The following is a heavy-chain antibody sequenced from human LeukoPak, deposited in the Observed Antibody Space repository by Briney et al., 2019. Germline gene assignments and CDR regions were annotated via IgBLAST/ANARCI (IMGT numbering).Heavy chain of an antibody. CDR2: IRYDGSNK. CDR1: GFTFSSYG. Sequence: PGGSLRLSCAASGFTFSSYGMHWVRQAPGKGLEWVAFIRYDGSNKYYADSVKGRFTISRDNSKNTLYLQMNSLRAEDTAVYYCAKDDCSSTSCYYFDYWGQGALVTVSS. CDR3: AKDDCSSTSCYYFDY. J-gene: IGHJ4*02. D-gene: IGHD2-2*01. V-gene: IGHV3-30*02.